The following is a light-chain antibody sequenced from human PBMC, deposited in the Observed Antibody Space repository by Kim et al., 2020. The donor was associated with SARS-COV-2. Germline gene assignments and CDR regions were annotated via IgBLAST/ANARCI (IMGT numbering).Light chain of an antibody. CDR1: HSVSINY. J-gene: IGKJ1*01. CDR2: AAY. V-gene: IGKV3-20*01. CDR3: HQYGGTPWT. Sequence: EIVLAQSPATLSLSPGERATLSCRASHSVSINYLAWYQQKPGQAPMLVIYAAYNSAFDIPDRISGSGSGTDFTLTISRLEFEDVAVYYCHQYGGTPWTFGQVTKVDIK.